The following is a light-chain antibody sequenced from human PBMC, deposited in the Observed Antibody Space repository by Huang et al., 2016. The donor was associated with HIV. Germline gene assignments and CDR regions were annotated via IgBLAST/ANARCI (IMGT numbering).Light chain of an antibody. CDR2: DAS. CDR3: QQRSNWPPLT. Sequence: EIVLTQSPATLSLSPGERATLSCRASQSVSSYLAWYQRRPGQAPRLLIYDASNRATGIPARVSGSGSGTDFTLTISSLEPEDFAVYYCQQRSNWPPLTFGGGTKVEIK. J-gene: IGKJ4*01. CDR1: QSVSSY. V-gene: IGKV3-11*01.